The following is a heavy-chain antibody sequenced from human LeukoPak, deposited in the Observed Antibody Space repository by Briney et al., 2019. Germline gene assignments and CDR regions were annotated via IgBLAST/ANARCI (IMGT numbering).Heavy chain of an antibody. V-gene: IGHV4-4*07. J-gene: IGHJ4*02. D-gene: IGHD5-12*01. CDR1: SGSISSYY. CDR3: AREVATANGRVFDY. CDR2: IITSGST. Sequence: KPSETLSLTCTVSSGSISSYYWSWIRQPAGKGLEWIGRIITSGSTNYNPSLKSRVTMSVDTSKNQFSLKLDSMTAADTAVYYCAREVATANGRVFDYWGQGTLVTVSS.